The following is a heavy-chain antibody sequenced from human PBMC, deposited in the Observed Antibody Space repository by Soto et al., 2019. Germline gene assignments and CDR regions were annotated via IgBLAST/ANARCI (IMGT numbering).Heavy chain of an antibody. Sequence: SETLSLTCAVSGGSISSSNWWSWVRQPPGKGLEWIGEIYHSGSTNYNPSLKSRVTISIDKSKNQFSLKLSSVTAADTAVYYCARVGDYGDYCDYWGQGTLVTVSS. D-gene: IGHD4-17*01. V-gene: IGHV4-4*02. CDR2: IYHSGST. CDR1: GGSISSSNW. J-gene: IGHJ4*02. CDR3: ARVGDYGDYCDY.